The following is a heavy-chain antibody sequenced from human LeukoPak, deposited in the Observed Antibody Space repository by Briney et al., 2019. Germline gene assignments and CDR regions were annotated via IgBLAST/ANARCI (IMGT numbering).Heavy chain of an antibody. CDR3: AKDGSSVGGFFDY. Sequence: GGSLRLSCAASGFTFSSYGMHWVRQAPGKGLEWVAFIQYSGSSKYYADSVKGRFTISRDNSKNTLFLQMNSLRVEDTAIYYCAKDGSSVGGFFDYWGQGTLVTVSS. J-gene: IGHJ4*02. V-gene: IGHV3-30*02. CDR1: GFTFSSYG. D-gene: IGHD2-15*01. CDR2: IQYSGSSK.